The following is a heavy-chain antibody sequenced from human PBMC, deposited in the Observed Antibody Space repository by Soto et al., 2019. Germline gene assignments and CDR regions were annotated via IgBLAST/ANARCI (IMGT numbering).Heavy chain of an antibody. CDR2: ISGSGGIT. D-gene: IGHD6-13*01. Sequence: LRLSCAASGFTFSSYAMSWVRQAPGKGLEWVSGISGSGGITYYADSVRGRFTISRDNSKNTLYLQMSSLRAEDTAVYYCAKRIIAAGPFDYWGQGTLVTVSS. CDR1: GFTFSSYA. V-gene: IGHV3-23*01. J-gene: IGHJ4*02. CDR3: AKRIIAAGPFDY.